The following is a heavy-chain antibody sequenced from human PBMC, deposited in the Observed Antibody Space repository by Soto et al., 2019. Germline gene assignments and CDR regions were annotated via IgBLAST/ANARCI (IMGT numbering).Heavy chain of an antibody. CDR2: IKEDGSEK. CDR3: ARFSRTSDFDY. J-gene: IGHJ4*02. V-gene: IGHV3-7*01. CDR1: GFTFSRYW. Sequence: PGGSLRLSCAASGFTFSRYWMNWVRQAPGKGLEWVANIKEDGSEKYYVDSMKGRFTISRDNAKNSLFLQMSSLRAEDTAVYYCARFSRTSDFDYWGPGTLVTVSS.